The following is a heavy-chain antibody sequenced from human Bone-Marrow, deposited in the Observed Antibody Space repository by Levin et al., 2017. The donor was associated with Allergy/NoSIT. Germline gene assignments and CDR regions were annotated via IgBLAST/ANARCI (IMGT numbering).Heavy chain of an antibody. D-gene: IGHD2-2*01. CDR3: AKHVFRYCSSTNCQRIDY. CDR2: ISFDGNIK. J-gene: IGHJ4*02. CDR1: GFSFSTYG. V-gene: IGHV3-30*18. Sequence: SCAASGFSFSTYGMHWVRQAPGKGLEWVAVISFDGNIKSYADSVKGRFTISRDNSKDTLYLQINSLRAEDTAVYYCAKHVFRYCSSTNCQRIDYWGQGALVTVSS.